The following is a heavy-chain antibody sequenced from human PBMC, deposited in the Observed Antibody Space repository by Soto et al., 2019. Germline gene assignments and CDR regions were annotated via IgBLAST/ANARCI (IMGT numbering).Heavy chain of an antibody. CDR2: ISPYNDNT. V-gene: IGHV1-18*01. D-gene: IGHD5-18*01. Sequence: QVQLLQSRAEVRKPGASVNVSCKASGYTFTSISMRWVRQAPGQGLEWMGWISPYNDNTYYAQKFQGRVTFTTDTSTSTAYMELRSLRSDDTAVYYCARQKAYSYAGMDNWGQGTLVSVAS. CDR3: ARQKAYSYAGMDN. J-gene: IGHJ4*02. CDR1: GYTFTSIS.